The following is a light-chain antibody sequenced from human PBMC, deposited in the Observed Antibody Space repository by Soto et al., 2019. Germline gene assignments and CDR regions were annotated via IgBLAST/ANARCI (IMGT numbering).Light chain of an antibody. Sequence: QSALTQPASVSGSPGQSITISCTGTSSGVGGYNYVTWYQQHPDKAPKLMIYDVSNRPSGVSNRFSGSKSGNTASLTISGLQADDEADYSCSSYTSSSTWVFGGGTKVTVL. CDR3: SSYTSSSTWV. CDR1: SSGVGGYNY. CDR2: DVS. V-gene: IGLV2-14*01. J-gene: IGLJ3*02.